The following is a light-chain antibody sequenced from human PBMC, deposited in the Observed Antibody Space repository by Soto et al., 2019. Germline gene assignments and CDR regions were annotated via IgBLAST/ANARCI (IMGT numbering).Light chain of an antibody. V-gene: IGKV1-39*01. CDR2: AAS. CDR3: QQSYSIPYT. J-gene: IGKJ5*01. Sequence: DIQMTQSPSSLSASVGDRFTITCRASQSISTYLNWYQQKQGKXPKXXIYAASSLQSGVPSRFSGSGSGTAGTITISSLQPEDCETYDGQQSYSIPYTFGQGTRLEIK. CDR1: QSISTY.